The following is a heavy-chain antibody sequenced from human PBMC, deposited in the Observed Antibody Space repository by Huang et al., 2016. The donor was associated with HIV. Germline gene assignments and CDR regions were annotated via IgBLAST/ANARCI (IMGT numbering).Heavy chain of an antibody. CDR1: GYTFTNYA. Sequence: QVQLVQSGSELKKPGASVKVSCRASGYTFTNYAMNWVRQAPGQGLGWLGWINTKTGEPAVAQGFTGRFVFSLDTAVRTAYLQISSLKADDTGVYYCARGVAVTGGGAFDIWGQGTMVTVSS. J-gene: IGHJ3*02. D-gene: IGHD6-19*01. CDR3: ARGVAVTGGGAFDI. CDR2: INTKTGEP. V-gene: IGHV7-4-1*02.